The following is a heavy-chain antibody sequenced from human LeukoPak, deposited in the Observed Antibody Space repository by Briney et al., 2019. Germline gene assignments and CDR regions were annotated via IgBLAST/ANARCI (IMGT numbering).Heavy chain of an antibody. V-gene: IGHV3-7*01. CDR1: GFTVSSNY. Sequence: PGGSLRLSCAASGFTVSSNYMSWVRQAPGKGLEWVANIKQDGSEKYYVDSVKGRFTISRDNAKNSLYLQMNSLRAEDTAVYYCARDRIDVLLWFGELDGVSYYFDYWGQGTLVTVSS. CDR3: ARDRIDVLLWFGELDGVSYYFDY. CDR2: IKQDGSEK. D-gene: IGHD3-10*01. J-gene: IGHJ4*02.